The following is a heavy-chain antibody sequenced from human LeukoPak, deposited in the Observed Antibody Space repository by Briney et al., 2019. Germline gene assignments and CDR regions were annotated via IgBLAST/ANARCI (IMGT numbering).Heavy chain of an antibody. CDR2: ISTYNGNT. CDR3: ARVDSSSWYTLVDYWYFDL. V-gene: IGHV1-18*01. CDR1: GYTFNTYS. J-gene: IGHJ2*01. Sequence: ASAKVLCKASGYTFNTYSNRWVRQASGQGPEWMGCISTYNGNTSYAQKLQGRVTMTTDTSTSTAYMELRSLRSDNTAVYYGARVDSSSWYTLVDYWYFDLWGRGTLVTVSS. D-gene: IGHD6-13*01.